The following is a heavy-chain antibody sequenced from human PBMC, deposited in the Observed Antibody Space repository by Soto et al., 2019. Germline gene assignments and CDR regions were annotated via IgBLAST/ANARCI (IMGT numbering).Heavy chain of an antibody. Sequence: EVQLVQSGAEVKMPGESLKISCKGSGYSFSTYWVAWVRQLPGKGLEWMGLIYPGDSDTRYSPSLQGQVTISADKSINTAYLQWTSLKASDTATYYCARRGVADRQRWFDLWGQGTLVTVSS. CDR3: ARRGVADRQRWFDL. V-gene: IGHV5-51*01. CDR2: IYPGDSDT. D-gene: IGHD6-13*01. J-gene: IGHJ5*02. CDR1: GYSFSTYW.